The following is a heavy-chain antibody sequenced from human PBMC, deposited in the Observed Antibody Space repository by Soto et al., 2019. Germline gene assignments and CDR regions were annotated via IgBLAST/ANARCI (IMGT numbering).Heavy chain of an antibody. CDR3: ARVPFYYYYMDV. Sequence: HPGGSLRLSCAASGFTFSSYSMNWVRQAPGKGLEWVSYISSSSSTIYYADSVKGRFTISRDNAKNSLYLQMNSLRAEDTAVYYCARVPFYYYYMDVWGKGTTVTVSS. V-gene: IGHV3-48*01. J-gene: IGHJ6*03. CDR1: GFTFSSYS. CDR2: ISSSSSTI.